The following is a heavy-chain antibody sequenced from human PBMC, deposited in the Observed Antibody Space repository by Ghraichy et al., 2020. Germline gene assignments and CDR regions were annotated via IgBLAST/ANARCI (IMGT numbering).Heavy chain of an antibody. J-gene: IGHJ2*01. Sequence: GALRLSCAASGFTFSSYDMHWVRQATGKGLEWVSAIGTAGDPYYPGSVKGRFTISRENAKNSLYLQMNSLRAGDTAVYYCARAFYYDSSGYYDRHWYFDLWGRGTLVTVSS. CDR2: IGTAGDP. CDR3: ARAFYYDSSGYYDRHWYFDL. CDR1: GFTFSSYD. V-gene: IGHV3-13*05. D-gene: IGHD3-22*01.